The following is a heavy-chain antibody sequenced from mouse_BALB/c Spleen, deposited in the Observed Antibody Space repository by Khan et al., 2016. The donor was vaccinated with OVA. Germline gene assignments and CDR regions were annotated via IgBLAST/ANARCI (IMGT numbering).Heavy chain of an antibody. CDR3: TRLVDY. CDR1: GFTFSSYA. CDR2: INSGGST. V-gene: IGHV5-6-5*01. Sequence: EVELVESGGGLVKPGGSLKLSCAASGFTFSSYAVSWIRQTPEKRLEWVASINSGGSTYYPDSVKGRFTISRDYARNILYLQMSSLRSEDTAMYYCTRLVDYWGQGTSVTVSS. J-gene: IGHJ4*01.